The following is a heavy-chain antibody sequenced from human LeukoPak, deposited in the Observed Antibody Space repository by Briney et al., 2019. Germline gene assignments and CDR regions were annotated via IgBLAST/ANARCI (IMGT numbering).Heavy chain of an antibody. V-gene: IGHV3-48*01. CDR2: ISSSSTI. CDR3: ARGITYDFWSGPDAFDI. CDR1: GFTFSSYS. D-gene: IGHD3-3*01. J-gene: IGHJ3*02. Sequence: TGRSLRLSCAASGFTFSSYSMNWVRQAPGKGLEWVSYISSSSTIYYADSVKGRFTISRDNAKNSLYLQMNSLRAEDTAVYYCARGITYDFWSGPDAFDIWGQGTMVTVSS.